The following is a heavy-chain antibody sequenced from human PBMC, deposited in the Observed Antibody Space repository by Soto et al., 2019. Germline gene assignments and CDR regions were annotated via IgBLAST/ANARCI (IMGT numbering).Heavy chain of an antibody. Sequence: QVQLVESGGGVVQPGRSQRLSCTASGFTFSSYGIHWVRQAPGQGLEWMGMINPRDGSTTYAQTFRGRLIVTRDTSTTMVYMELSSLIFDDTAVYFCARDLNHDFWTDPYHFFGMDVWGQGTTVTVSS. CDR3: ARDLNHDFWTDPYHFFGMDV. D-gene: IGHD3-3*01. V-gene: IGHV1-46*01. J-gene: IGHJ6*02. CDR2: INPRDGST. CDR1: GFTFSSYG.